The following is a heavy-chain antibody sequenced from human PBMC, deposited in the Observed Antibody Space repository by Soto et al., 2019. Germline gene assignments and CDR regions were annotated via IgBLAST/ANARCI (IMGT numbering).Heavy chain of an antibody. D-gene: IGHD2-2*01. CDR1: GGSFSGYY. Sequence: SETLSLTCAVYGGSFSGYYWSWIRQPPGKGLEWIGEINHSGSTNYNPSLKSRVTISVDTSKNQFSLKLSSVTAADTAVYYCARGAIVVVPAAIRPGGNWFDPWGQGTLVTVSS. CDR3: ARGAIVVVPAAIRPGGNWFDP. CDR2: INHSGST. J-gene: IGHJ5*02. V-gene: IGHV4-34*01.